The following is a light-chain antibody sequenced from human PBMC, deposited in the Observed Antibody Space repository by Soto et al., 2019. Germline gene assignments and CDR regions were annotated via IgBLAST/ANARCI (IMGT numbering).Light chain of an antibody. V-gene: IGKV1-39*01. J-gene: IGKJ1*01. CDR2: AAS. CDR1: QSISTY. Sequence: DIQLTQSPSSLSASAGDRATLSCRASQSISTYLNLYQQKPGKAPKLLIYAASSLQSGVPSRFSGSGSGTDFTLTISSLQPEDFATYYCQQSYSTPRTFGQGTKVDIK. CDR3: QQSYSTPRT.